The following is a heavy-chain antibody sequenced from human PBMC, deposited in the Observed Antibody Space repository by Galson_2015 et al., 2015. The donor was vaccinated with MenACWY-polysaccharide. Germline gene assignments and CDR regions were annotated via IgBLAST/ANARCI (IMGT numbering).Heavy chain of an antibody. Sequence: SLRLSCAASGFIFGSYGFHWVRQAPGKGPEWVTFIQYDGSKTYYADSVKGRFTISRHNSQNAVYLQMNSLGPEDTAVYYCVRDPTLATPIFWGQGTLVTVSS. CDR2: IQYDGSKT. J-gene: IGHJ4*02. CDR3: VRDPTLATPIF. V-gene: IGHV3-30*02. D-gene: IGHD3-9*01. CDR1: GFIFGSYG.